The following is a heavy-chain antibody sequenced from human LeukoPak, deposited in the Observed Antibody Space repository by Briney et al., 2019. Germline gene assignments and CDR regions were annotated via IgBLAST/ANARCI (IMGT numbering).Heavy chain of an antibody. CDR2: TSYDGSKK. CDR3: AKPRGLDYYDSSVILDY. V-gene: IGHV3-30*18. D-gene: IGHD3-22*01. Sequence: GGSLRLSCAASGFTFSSYNMQWVRQAPGKGLEWVAGTSYDGSKKFYADSVKGRFTISRGNSQNTLFLQMNSLRPEDTAVYYCAKPRGLDYYDSSVILDYWGQGTLVTVSS. J-gene: IGHJ4*02. CDR1: GFTFSSYN.